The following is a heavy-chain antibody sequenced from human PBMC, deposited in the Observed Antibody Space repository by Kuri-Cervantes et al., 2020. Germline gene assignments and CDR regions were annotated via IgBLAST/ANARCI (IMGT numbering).Heavy chain of an antibody. CDR1: GFTVSSNY. CDR2: ISGSGGST. J-gene: IGHJ6*02. CDR3: AVREPRYYYGMDV. V-gene: IGHV3-23*01. Sequence: GGSLRLSCAASGFTVSSNYMSWVRQAPGKGLEWVSAISGSGGSTYNADSVKGRFTISRGNSKTTLYLQMNSLSAEDTAVYYCAVREPRYYYGMDVWGQGTTVTVSS.